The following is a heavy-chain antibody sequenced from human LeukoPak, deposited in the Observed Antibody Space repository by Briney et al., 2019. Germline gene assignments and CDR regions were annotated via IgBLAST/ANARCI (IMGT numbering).Heavy chain of an antibody. V-gene: IGHV3-74*01. D-gene: IGHD6-19*01. CDR1: GFSFSRSR. J-gene: IGHJ4*02. CDR2: INNEGIIT. CDR3: AGGGSIEVAGY. Sequence: PRWSLRLSCAASGFSFSRSRMHWVRQAPARGLVWVSRINNEGIITHYADSVKGRFTISRDNAKNTLYLQMNSLRVEDTAVYYCAGGGSIEVAGYWGQGTLVTVSS.